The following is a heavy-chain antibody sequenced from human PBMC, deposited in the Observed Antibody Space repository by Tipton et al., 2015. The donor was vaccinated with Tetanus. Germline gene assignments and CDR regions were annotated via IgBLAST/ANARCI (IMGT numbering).Heavy chain of an antibody. D-gene: IGHD3-10*01. CDR1: GDSINSGDYY. V-gene: IGHV4-30-4*01. Sequence: TLSLTCTVSGDSINSGDYYWNWIRQSPGKGLEWIGNLYYSGIYYHSSFKNRVSISRDSSKNVFSLKLMSVTAADTAVYYCAREKLHFHGSGSLPGSTWGQGILVIVSS. J-gene: IGHJ5*02. CDR2: LYYSGI. CDR3: AREKLHFHGSGSLPGST.